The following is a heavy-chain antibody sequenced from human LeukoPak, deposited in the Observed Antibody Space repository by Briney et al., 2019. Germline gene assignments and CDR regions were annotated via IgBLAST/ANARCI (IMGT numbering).Heavy chain of an antibody. CDR1: GFTVSSNY. J-gene: IGHJ4*02. V-gene: IGHV3-66*01. CDR3: ARTPLGEYYYDSSGQRYDY. CDR2: IYSGGST. D-gene: IGHD3-22*01. Sequence: GGSLRLSCAASGFTVSSNYMSWVRQAPGKGLEWVSVIYSGGSTYYADSVKGRFTISRDNSKNTLYLQMSSLGAEDTAVYYCARTPLGEYYYDSSGQRYDYWGQGTLVTVSS.